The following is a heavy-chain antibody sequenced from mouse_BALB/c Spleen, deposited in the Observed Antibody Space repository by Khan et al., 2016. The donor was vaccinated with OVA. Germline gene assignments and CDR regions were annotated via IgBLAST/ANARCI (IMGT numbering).Heavy chain of an antibody. Sequence: VHVKQSGPELVKPGASVKISCKASGYSFTGYFMNWVMQSHGKSLEWIGRINPHVGETLFNPKFKGKATLTVDESSSTANMELRRLASEDSAVYYCARVYRSDFDYWGQGTTLTVSS. CDR1: GYSFTGYF. CDR3: ARVYRSDFDY. V-gene: IGHV1-20*02. J-gene: IGHJ2*01. D-gene: IGHD1-1*01. CDR2: INPHVGET.